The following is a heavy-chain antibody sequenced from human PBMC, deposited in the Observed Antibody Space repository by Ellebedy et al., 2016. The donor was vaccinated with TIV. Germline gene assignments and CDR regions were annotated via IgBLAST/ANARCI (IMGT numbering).Heavy chain of an antibody. CDR2: ISGTGDST. J-gene: IGHJ4*02. CDR1: GFLFSSHA. CDR3: AKGGYYFDTRGYLGDN. D-gene: IGHD3-22*01. V-gene: IGHV3-23*01. Sequence: GESLKISCAASGFLFSSHAMSWVRQAPGKGLEWVSAISGTGDSTYYADSVKGRFTISRDNSKNTLYLQMSSLRAEDTAVYYCAKGGYYFDTRGYLGDNWGQGTLVTVSS.